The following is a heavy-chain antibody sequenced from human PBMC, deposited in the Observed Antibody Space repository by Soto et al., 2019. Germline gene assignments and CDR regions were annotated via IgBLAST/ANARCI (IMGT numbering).Heavy chain of an antibody. CDR3: AGTVRQLVGDYYYGMDV. V-gene: IGHV5-51*01. Sequence: PGESLKISCKVSGYSFTSHWIGWVRQMPGKGLEWMGIIYPGDSDTRYSPSFQGQVTISADKSISTAYLQWSSLKASDTAMYYCAGTVRQLVGDYYYGMDVWGQGTTVTVSS. J-gene: IGHJ6*02. CDR1: GYSFTSHW. D-gene: IGHD6-6*01. CDR2: IYPGDSDT.